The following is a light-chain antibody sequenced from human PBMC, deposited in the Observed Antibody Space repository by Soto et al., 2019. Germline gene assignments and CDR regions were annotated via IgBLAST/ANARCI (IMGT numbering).Light chain of an antibody. V-gene: IGLV6-57*01. CDR1: SGSIASNY. J-gene: IGLJ3*02. Sequence: NFMLTQPHSVSESPGKTVTISCTRSSGSIASNYVQWYQQRPGSSPTTVIYEDNQRPSGVPDRFSGSIDSSSNSASLTISGLETEDEADYYCQSYDANNQVFGGGTKRTVL. CDR2: EDN. CDR3: QSYDANNQV.